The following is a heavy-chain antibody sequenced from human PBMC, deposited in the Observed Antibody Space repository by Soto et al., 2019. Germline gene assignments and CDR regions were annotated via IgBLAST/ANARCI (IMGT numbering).Heavy chain of an antibody. CDR2: INHVGGT. V-gene: IGHV4-34*01. CDR1: GGFLSESY. Sequence: ETLSLTCAVYGGFLSESYWTWIRQPPGKGLEWIGEINHVGGTNYNPSLKSRVTMSVDTSQNQFSLRMISVTAADTAMYFCVRIRYQLPSSVLWLDPWGQGTPVTVSS. D-gene: IGHD3-16*01. CDR3: VRIRYQLPSSVLWLDP. J-gene: IGHJ5*02.